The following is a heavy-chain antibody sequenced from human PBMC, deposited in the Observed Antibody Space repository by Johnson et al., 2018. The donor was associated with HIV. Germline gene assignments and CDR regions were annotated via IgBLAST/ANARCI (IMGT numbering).Heavy chain of an antibody. V-gene: IGHV3-30*04. J-gene: IGHJ3*02. Sequence: VQLVESGGGVVQPGRSLRLSCAASGFTFSSYAMHWVRQAPAKGLEWVAVISYDGSDKYYADSVKGRFTISRDSSKNTLYLQMTSLRAEDTAVYYCAREGPSERAGFDIWGQGTMVTVSS. CDR2: ISYDGSDK. CDR3: AREGPSERAGFDI. CDR1: GFTFSSYA.